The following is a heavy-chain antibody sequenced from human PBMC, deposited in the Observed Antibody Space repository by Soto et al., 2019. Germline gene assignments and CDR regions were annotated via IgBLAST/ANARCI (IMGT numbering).Heavy chain of an antibody. CDR1: GYSFTSYW. V-gene: IGHV5-51*01. CDR3: ARRAVSTATYYYGMDV. CDR2: IYPGDSDT. Sequence: PGESLKISCKGSGYSFTSYWIGWVRQMPGKGLEWMGIIYPGDSDTRYSPSFQGQVTISADKSISTAYLQWSSLKASDTAMYYCARRAVSTATYYYGMDVWGQGTTVTVSS. J-gene: IGHJ6*02. D-gene: IGHD6-19*01.